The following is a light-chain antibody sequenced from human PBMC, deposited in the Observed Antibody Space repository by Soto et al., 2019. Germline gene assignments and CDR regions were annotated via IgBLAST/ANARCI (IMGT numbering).Light chain of an antibody. CDR1: QSVSSSY. Sequence: EIVLTQSPGTLSLSPGERATLSCRASQSVSSSYLAWYQQKPGQAPRLLIYDASSRATGIPDRFSGSGSGTDFTLTINRLEPEDYAVYHCQQYHSAPRTFGKGTKGDIK. J-gene: IGKJ1*01. V-gene: IGKV3-20*01. CDR2: DAS. CDR3: QQYHSAPRT.